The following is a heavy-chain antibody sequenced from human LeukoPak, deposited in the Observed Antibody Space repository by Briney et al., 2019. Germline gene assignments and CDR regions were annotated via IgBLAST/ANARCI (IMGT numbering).Heavy chain of an antibody. D-gene: IGHD1-14*01. V-gene: IGHV1-2*02. Sequence: ASVKVSCKASGYTFTDYYIHWVRQAPGQGLEWMGWINPNSGSTNYAQKFQGRVSMTRDTSISTAYMELSSLRSEDTAVYYCARDSRTSRSGDYWGQGTLVTVSS. CDR3: ARDSRTSRSGDY. J-gene: IGHJ4*02. CDR1: GYTFTDYY. CDR2: INPNSGST.